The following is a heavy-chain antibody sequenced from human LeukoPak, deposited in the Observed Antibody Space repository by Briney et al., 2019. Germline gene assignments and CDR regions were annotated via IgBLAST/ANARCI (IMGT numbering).Heavy chain of an antibody. D-gene: IGHD4-17*01. J-gene: IGHJ2*01. Sequence: GASVKVSFTASGYTFTNYFVYWVRQAPGQGLEWIGIINPTSVGREYAQKFQGRITMTRDTSTSTVYMELNSLRSDDTAVYYCARMGRGDQDWYFDLWGRGTLITVSS. CDR3: ARMGRGDQDWYFDL. CDR1: GYTFTNYF. V-gene: IGHV1-46*01. CDR2: INPTSVGR.